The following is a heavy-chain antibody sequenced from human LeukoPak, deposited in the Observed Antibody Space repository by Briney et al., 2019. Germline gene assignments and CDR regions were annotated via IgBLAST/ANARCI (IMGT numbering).Heavy chain of an antibody. CDR2: ISGSGGST. J-gene: IGHJ6*02. CDR3: AKDLAVARTLYYYYGMDV. CDR1: GFTFSSYA. V-gene: IGHV3-23*01. Sequence: GASLRLSCAASGFTFSSYAMSWVRQAPGKGLEWVSAISGSGGSTYYADSVKGRFTISRDNSKNTLYLRMSSLRAEDTAVYYCAKDLAVARTLYYYYGMDVWGQGTTVTVSS. D-gene: IGHD6-19*01.